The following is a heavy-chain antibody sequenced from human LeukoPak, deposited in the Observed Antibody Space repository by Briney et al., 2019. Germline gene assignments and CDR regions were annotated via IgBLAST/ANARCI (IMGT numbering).Heavy chain of an antibody. CDR2: ISYDGSNK. D-gene: IGHD2-15*01. J-gene: IGHJ4*02. Sequence: GGSLRLSCAASGFTFSSYAMHWVRQAPGKGLEWVAVISYDGSNKYYADSVKGRFTISRDNSKNTLYLQMNSLRAEDTAVYYCARDRRIGCSGGSCYPLGYWGQGTLVTVSS. CDR1: GFTFSSYA. CDR3: ARDRRIGCSGGSCYPLGY. V-gene: IGHV3-30-3*01.